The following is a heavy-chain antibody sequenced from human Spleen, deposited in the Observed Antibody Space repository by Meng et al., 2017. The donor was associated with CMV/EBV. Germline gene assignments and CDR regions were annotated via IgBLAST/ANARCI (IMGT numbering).Heavy chain of an antibody. CDR2: MNPNSGNT. Sequence: ASVKVSCKASGYTFTSYDINWVRQATGQGLEWMGWMNPNSGNTGYAQKFQGRVTMTRNTSISTAYMELSSLRSDDTAVYYCARAASPITIFGVVNRGYFDYWGQGTLVTVSS. V-gene: IGHV1-8*01. CDR1: GYTFTSYD. D-gene: IGHD3-3*01. CDR3: ARAASPITIFGVVNRGYFDY. J-gene: IGHJ4*02.